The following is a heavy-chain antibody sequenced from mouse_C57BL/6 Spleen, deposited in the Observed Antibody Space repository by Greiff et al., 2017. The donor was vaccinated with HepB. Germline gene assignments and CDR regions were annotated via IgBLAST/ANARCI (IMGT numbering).Heavy chain of an antibody. Sequence: EVMLVESGAGLVKPGGSLKLSCAASGFTFSSYAMSWVRQTPEKRLEWVAYISSGGDYIYYADTVKGRFTISRDNARNTLYLQMSSLKSEDTAMYYCTREGSNYERDFDYWGQGTTLTVS. CDR1: GFTFSSYA. CDR3: TREGSNYERDFDY. D-gene: IGHD2-5*01. J-gene: IGHJ2*01. CDR2: ISSGGDYI. V-gene: IGHV5-9-1*02.